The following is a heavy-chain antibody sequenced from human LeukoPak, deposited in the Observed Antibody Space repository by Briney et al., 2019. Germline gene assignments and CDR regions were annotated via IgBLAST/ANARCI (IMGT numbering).Heavy chain of an antibody. J-gene: IGHJ4*02. CDR3: ARKGYYYDSSGYPDRYFDY. V-gene: IGHV3-48*03. D-gene: IGHD3-22*01. CDR2: ISSSGSTI. Sequence: PGGSLRLSCAASGFTFSSYEMNWVRQAPGKGLEWVSYISSSGSTIYYADSVKGRFAISRDTAKNSLYLQMSSLRAEDTAVYYCARKGYYYDSSGYPDRYFDYWGQGTLVTVSS. CDR1: GFTFSSYE.